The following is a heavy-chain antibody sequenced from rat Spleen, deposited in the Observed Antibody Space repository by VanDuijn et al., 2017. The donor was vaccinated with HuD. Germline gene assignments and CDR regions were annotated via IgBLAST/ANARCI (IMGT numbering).Heavy chain of an antibody. Sequence: EVQPQESGPGLVKPSQSLSLTCSVTGYSITSSYRWNWIRKFPGNKLEWMGYINSAGSTNYNPSLKSRISLTRDTSKNQFFLQVNSVTTEDTATYYCARQGFITIMVVITTSWYFDFWGPGTMVTVSS. V-gene: IGHV3-3*01. CDR1: GYSITSSYR. J-gene: IGHJ1*01. CDR3: ARQGFITIMVVITTSWYFDF. CDR2: INSAGST. D-gene: IGHD1-12*02.